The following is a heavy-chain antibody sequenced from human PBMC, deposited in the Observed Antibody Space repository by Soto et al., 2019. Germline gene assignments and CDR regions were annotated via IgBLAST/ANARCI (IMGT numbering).Heavy chain of an antibody. Sequence: SLRLSCAASGFTFSSYWMSWVRQAPGKGLEWVANIKQDGSETYYVDSVNGRFTISRDNAKNSLYLQMNSLRAEDTAVYYCARNRIGSTWHREYFQHWGQGSLVT. CDR3: ARNRIGSTWHREYFQH. CDR2: IKQDGSET. CDR1: GFTFSSYW. D-gene: IGHD6-13*01. J-gene: IGHJ1*01. V-gene: IGHV3-7*03.